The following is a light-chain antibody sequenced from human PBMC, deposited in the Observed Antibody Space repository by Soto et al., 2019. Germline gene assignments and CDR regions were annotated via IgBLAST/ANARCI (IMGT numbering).Light chain of an antibody. CDR2: DVN. Sequence: QSALTQPASVSGSPGQSITISCAGTSSDVGAYTYVSWYQHHPGKAPKLMIYDVNNRPSGDSNRFSGSKSGNTASLTISGLQAEDEADYYCSSWTSGATYVFGSGNKLTVL. V-gene: IGLV2-14*03. J-gene: IGLJ1*01. CDR3: SSWTSGATYV. CDR1: SSDVGAYTY.